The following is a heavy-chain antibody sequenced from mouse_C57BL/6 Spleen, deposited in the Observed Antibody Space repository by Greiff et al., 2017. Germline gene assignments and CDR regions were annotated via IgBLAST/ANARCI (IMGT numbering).Heavy chain of an antibody. CDR2: IYPGDGDT. Sequence: QVQLQQSGAELVKPGASVKISCKASGYAFSSYWMNWVKQRPGKGLEWIGQIYPGDGDTNYNGKFKGKATLTADKSSSTAYMQLSSLTSEDSAVYVCVPYYDYGDYYFDYWGQGTTLTVAS. J-gene: IGHJ2*01. D-gene: IGHD2-4*01. CDR3: VPYYDYGDYYFDY. V-gene: IGHV1-80*01. CDR1: GYAFSSYW.